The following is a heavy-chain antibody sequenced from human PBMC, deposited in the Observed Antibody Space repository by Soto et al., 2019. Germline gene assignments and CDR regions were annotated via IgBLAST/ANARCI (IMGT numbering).Heavy chain of an antibody. D-gene: IGHD3-22*01. CDR2: ISGSGGST. CDR3: AKDGVGYYDSSGYYRPDAFDI. J-gene: IGHJ3*02. Sequence: GGSLRLSCAASGFTFSSYAMSWVRQAPGEGLEWVSAISGSGGSTYYADSVKGRFTISRDNSKNTLYLQMNSLRAEDTAVYYCAKDGVGYYDSSGYYRPDAFDIWGQGTMVTVSS. V-gene: IGHV3-23*01. CDR1: GFTFSSYA.